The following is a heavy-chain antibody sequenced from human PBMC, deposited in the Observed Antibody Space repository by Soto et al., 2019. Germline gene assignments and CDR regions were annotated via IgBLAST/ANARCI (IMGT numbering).Heavy chain of an antibody. D-gene: IGHD3-10*01. CDR1: GFTVRSNY. V-gene: IGHV3-66*01. J-gene: IGHJ3*02. CDR2: IYSGGST. CDR3: ARIYYGSAPDDFDT. Sequence: GSLRLAWAASGFTVRSNYMSWVRQAPGKGLEWVSVIYSGGSTYYADSVKGRFTISRDNSKNTLYLQMNSLRAEDTAVYYCARIYYGSAPDDFDTRGQGTMLPVSS.